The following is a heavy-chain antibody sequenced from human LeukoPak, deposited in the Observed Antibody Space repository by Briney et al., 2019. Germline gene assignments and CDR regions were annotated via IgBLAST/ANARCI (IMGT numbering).Heavy chain of an antibody. CDR3: ARDRTPRITMIVVPGGY. J-gene: IGHJ4*02. CDR2: ISAYNGNT. V-gene: IGHV1-18*01. CDR1: GYTFTSYG. Sequence: ASVKVSCKASGYTFTSYGISWVRQAPGQGLEWMGWISAYNGNTNYAQKLQGRVTMTTDTSTSTAYMELRSLRSGDTAVYYCARDRTPRITMIVVPGGYWGQGTLVTVSS. D-gene: IGHD3-22*01.